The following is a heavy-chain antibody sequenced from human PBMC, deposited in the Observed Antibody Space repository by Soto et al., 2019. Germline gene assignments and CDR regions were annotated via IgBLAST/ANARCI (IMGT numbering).Heavy chain of an antibody. CDR1: GFTFSSYA. J-gene: IGHJ4*02. Sequence: PGGSLRLSCAASGFTFSSYAMSWVRQAPGKGLEWVSVIYSGGSTYYADSVKGRFTISRDNSKNTLYLQMNSLRAEDTAVYYCARPPSIEYSSSSSGYWGQGTLVTVSS. V-gene: IGHV3-66*04. CDR2: IYSGGST. CDR3: ARPPSIEYSSSSSGY. D-gene: IGHD6-6*01.